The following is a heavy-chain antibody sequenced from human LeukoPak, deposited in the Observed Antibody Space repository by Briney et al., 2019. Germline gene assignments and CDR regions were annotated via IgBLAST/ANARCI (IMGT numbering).Heavy chain of an antibody. Sequence: PSETLSLTCTVSGAGISTYFWSWIRQSPGKGLEWIGYIYSSGSTKYNPSLKSRVTISVDASKNQFALTLRSLTAADTAVYYCARDFWSGSVGFDPWGQGTLVTVSS. CDR3: ARDFWSGSVGFDP. CDR2: IYSSGST. V-gene: IGHV4-59*01. J-gene: IGHJ5*02. CDR1: GAGISTYF. D-gene: IGHD3-3*01.